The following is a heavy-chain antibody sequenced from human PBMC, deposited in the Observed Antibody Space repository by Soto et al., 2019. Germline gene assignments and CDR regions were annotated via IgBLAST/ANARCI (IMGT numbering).Heavy chain of an antibody. D-gene: IGHD3-10*01. V-gene: IGHV4-34*01. CDR3: ARWGYGSGSYDYYYYYMDV. CDR1: GGSFSGYY. CDR2: INHSGST. Sequence: PSETLSLTCAVYGGSFSGYYWSWIRQPPGKGLEWIGEINHSGSTNYNPSLKSRVTISVDTSKNQFSLKLSSVTAADTAVYYCARWGYGSGSYDYYYYYMDVWGKGATVTVSS. J-gene: IGHJ6*03.